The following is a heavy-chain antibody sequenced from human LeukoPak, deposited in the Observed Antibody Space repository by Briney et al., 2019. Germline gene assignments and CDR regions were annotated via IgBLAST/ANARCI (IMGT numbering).Heavy chain of an antibody. V-gene: IGHV1-69*01. J-gene: IGHJ6*02. Sequence: AVKVSCKASGGTFSSYAISWVRQAPGQGLEWMGGIILILGTSKYAQKLQGRVTITADESTSTGYTELSSLGSEDTAVYYCARGLYCSSSTSCYDYGMDVWGQGTTVTVSS. CDR2: IILILGTS. CDR1: GGTFSSYA. D-gene: IGHD2-2*01. CDR3: ARGLYCSSSTSCYDYGMDV.